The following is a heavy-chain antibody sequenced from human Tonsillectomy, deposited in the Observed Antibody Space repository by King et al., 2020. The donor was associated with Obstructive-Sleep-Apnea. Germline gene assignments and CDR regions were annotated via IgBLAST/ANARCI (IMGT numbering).Heavy chain of an antibody. CDR1: GGSISRADYY. CDR2: IYYSGKT. D-gene: IGHD6-19*01. J-gene: IGHJ4*02. Sequence: QLQESCPGLVKPSQTLSLTCTVSGGSISRADYYWSWIRQPPRKGLEWIGYIYYSGKTYYNSSLKSRVTISVDTSKNQFSLKLSPVPAADTAVYSCARLSSGWGFDYWGQGTLVTVSS. V-gene: IGHV4-30-4*01. CDR3: ARLSSGWGFDY.